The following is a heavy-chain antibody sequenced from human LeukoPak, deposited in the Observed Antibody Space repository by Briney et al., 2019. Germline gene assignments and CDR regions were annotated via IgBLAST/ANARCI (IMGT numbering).Heavy chain of an antibody. V-gene: IGHV3-33*01. CDR3: AREGTMVRGVIITPPYYFDY. CDR1: GFTFSSYG. CDR2: IWYDGSNK. Sequence: GGSLRLSCAASGFTFSSYGMHWVRQAPGNGLEWVAVIWYDGSNKYYVDSVKGRFTISRDNSKNTLYLQMNSLRAEDTAVYYCAREGTMVRGVIITPPYYFDYWGQGTLVTVSS. J-gene: IGHJ4*02. D-gene: IGHD3-10*01.